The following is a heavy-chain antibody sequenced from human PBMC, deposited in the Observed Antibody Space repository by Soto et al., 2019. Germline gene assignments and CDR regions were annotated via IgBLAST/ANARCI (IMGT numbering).Heavy chain of an antibody. Sequence: QVQLVQSGAEVKKPGTSVKVSCKASGYTFTKYGITWVRQAPGQGLEWMGWISVYNGNTKYGQKFRDRVTMTTDTSTNTAYMELRSLRSDDTAVYYCANVISQASGRYDFGYWGQGTLVTVSS. D-gene: IGHD2-21*01. V-gene: IGHV1-18*01. J-gene: IGHJ4*02. CDR2: ISVYNGNT. CDR1: GYTFTKYG. CDR3: ANVISQASGRYDFGY.